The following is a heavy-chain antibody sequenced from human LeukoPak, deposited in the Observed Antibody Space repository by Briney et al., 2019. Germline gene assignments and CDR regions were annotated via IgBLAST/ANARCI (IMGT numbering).Heavy chain of an antibody. D-gene: IGHD2-15*01. CDR2: INHSGST. V-gene: IGHV4-34*01. Sequence: PSETLSLTCAVYGGSFSGYHFSWIRQPPGKGLEWIGEINHSGSTNYNPSLKSRVTISVDTSKNQFSLKLSSVTVADTAVYYCARGVWAGSATWSDYWGQGTLVTVSS. CDR1: GGSFSGYH. J-gene: IGHJ4*02. CDR3: ARGVWAGSATWSDY.